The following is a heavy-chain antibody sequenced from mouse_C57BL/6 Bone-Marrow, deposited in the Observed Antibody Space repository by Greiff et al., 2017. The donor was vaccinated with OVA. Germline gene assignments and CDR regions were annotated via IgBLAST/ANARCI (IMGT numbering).Heavy chain of an antibody. CDR2: IDPEPGGT. J-gene: IGHJ2*01. CDR1: GYTFTDYA. CDR3: TRSGVRRDFDY. D-gene: IGHD2-14*01. V-gene: IGHV1-15*01. Sequence: VQLQQSGAELVRPGASVPLSCQASGYTFTDYALHWVKQTPVHGLEWVGAIDPEPGGTAYNQKFKGKAILTADKSSSTAYMELRSLTSEDSAVYYCTRSGVRRDFDYWGQGTTLTVSS.